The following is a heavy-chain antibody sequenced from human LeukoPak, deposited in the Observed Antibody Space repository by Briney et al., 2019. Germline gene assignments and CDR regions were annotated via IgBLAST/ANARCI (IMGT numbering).Heavy chain of an antibody. CDR2: ISGSGGST. D-gene: IGHD3-10*01. V-gene: IGHV3-23*01. CDR1: GFTFSSYA. Sequence: GGSLRLSCAASGFTFSSYAMSWVRQAPGKGLEWVSAISGSGGSTYYADSVKGRFTIPRDNSKNTLYLQMNSLRAEDTAVYYCAKIKYYYGSGSYRTNSFDYWGQGTLVTVSS. CDR3: AKIKYYYGSGSYRTNSFDY. J-gene: IGHJ4*02.